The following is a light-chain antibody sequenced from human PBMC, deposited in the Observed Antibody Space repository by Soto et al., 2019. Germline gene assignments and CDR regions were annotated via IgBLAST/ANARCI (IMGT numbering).Light chain of an antibody. J-gene: IGKJ1*01. V-gene: IGKV3D-11*03. CDR3: HQDFNLPWT. CDR2: QTS. Sequence: EIVLTQSPATLSSFPGDRVTLSCRASQYINTRLAWYQHRPGQSPRLLIYQTSLRAAGIPARFSASGSGTDFTLTISSLQPEDFAVYFCHQDFNLPWTFGQGTKVDIK. CDR1: QYINTR.